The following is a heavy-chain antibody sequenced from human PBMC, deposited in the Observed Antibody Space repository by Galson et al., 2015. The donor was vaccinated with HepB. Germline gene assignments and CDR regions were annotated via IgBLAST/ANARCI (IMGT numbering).Heavy chain of an antibody. CDR1: GGTFSSYA. CDR2: IIPIFGTA. V-gene: IGHV1-69*01. J-gene: IGHJ4*02. Sequence: QSGAEVTKPGESLRISCKASGGTFSSYAISWVRQAPGQGLEWMGGIIPIFGTANYAQKFQGRVTITADESTSTAYMELSSLRSEDTAVYYCARGELVGATFSPFDYWGQGTLVTVSS. CDR3: ARGELVGATFSPFDY. D-gene: IGHD1-26*01.